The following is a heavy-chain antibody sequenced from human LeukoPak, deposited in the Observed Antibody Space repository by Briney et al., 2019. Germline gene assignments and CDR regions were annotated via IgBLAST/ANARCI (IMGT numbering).Heavy chain of an antibody. J-gene: IGHJ1*01. CDR1: GFTFSSYA. CDR3: ARNSIAVAGYFQH. V-gene: IGHV3-30-3*01. Sequence: PGGSLRLSCAASGFTFSSYAMHWVRQAPGKGLEWVAVISYDGSNKYYADSVKGRFTISRVNSKNTLYLQMNSLRAEDTAVYYCARNSIAVAGYFQHWGQGTLVTVSS. D-gene: IGHD6-19*01. CDR2: ISYDGSNK.